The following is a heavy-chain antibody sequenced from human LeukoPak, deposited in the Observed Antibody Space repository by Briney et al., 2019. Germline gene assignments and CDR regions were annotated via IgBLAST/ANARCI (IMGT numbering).Heavy chain of an antibody. CDR3: ARGPYSYDSSGAFDI. D-gene: IGHD3-22*01. CDR2: ISSSGST. CDR1: GGSINSGSYY. Sequence: SETLSLTCTVSGGSINSGSYYWSWIQQPAGQGLEWIGRISSSGSTNYNPSLKSRVTISVDTSKNQFSLKLSSVTAADTAVYFCARGPYSYDSSGAFDIWGQGTMVTVSS. J-gene: IGHJ3*02. V-gene: IGHV4-61*02.